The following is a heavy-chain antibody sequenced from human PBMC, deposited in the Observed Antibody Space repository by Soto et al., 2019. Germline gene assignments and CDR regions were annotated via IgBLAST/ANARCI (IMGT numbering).Heavy chain of an antibody. Sequence: GPSVKVSCKASGYTFTSYYMHWVRQAPGQGLEWMGIINPSGGSTSYAQKFQGRVTMTRDTSTSTVYMELSSLRSEDTAVYYCAREGQYCSSTSCYSGAVYYGMDVWGQGTTVTVSS. J-gene: IGHJ6*02. CDR2: INPSGGST. CDR3: AREGQYCSSTSCYSGAVYYGMDV. CDR1: GYTFTSYY. D-gene: IGHD2-2*01. V-gene: IGHV1-46*01.